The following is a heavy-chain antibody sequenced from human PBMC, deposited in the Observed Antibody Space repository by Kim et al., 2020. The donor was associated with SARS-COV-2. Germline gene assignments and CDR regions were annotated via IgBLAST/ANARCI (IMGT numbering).Heavy chain of an antibody. CDR3: SRVGTGTRLGYYYMDV. D-gene: IGHD1-1*01. Sequence: ASVKGRFTISRDDSKSIAYLEMNSLKTEDTAVYYCSRVGTGTRLGYYYMDVWGKGTTVTVSS. V-gene: IGHV3-49*02. J-gene: IGHJ6*03.